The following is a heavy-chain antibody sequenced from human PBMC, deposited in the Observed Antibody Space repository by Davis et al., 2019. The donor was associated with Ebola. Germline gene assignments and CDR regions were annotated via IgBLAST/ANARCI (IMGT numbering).Heavy chain of an antibody. CDR1: GFTFSGSA. CDR2: IRSKANSYAT. CDR3: TSDITICGVAADY. J-gene: IGHJ4*02. V-gene: IGHV3-73*01. D-gene: IGHD3-3*01. Sequence: GESLKISCAASGFTFSGSAMNWVRQASGKGLEWVGRIRSKANSYATAYAASVKGRFTISRDDAKNTAYLQMNSLKTEDTAVYYCTSDITICGVAADYWGQGTLVTVSS.